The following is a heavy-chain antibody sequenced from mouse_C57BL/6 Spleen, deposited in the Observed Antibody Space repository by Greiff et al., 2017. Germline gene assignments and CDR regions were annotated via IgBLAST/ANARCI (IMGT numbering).Heavy chain of an antibody. CDR2: IYPRDGST. Sequence: ESGPELVKPGASVKLSCKASGYTFTSYDINWVKQRPGQGLEWIGWIYPRDGSTKYNEKFKGKATLTVDTSSSTAYMELHSLTSEDSAVYFCARSLYYGSSYWYFDVWGTGTTVTVSS. D-gene: IGHD1-1*01. CDR3: ARSLYYGSSYWYFDV. V-gene: IGHV1-85*01. CDR1: GYTFTSYD. J-gene: IGHJ1*03.